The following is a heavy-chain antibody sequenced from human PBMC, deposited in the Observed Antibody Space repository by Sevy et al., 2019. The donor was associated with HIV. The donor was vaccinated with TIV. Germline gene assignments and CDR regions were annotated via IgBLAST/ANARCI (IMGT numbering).Heavy chain of an antibody. CDR2: IYPGGSA. V-gene: IGHV4-38-2*01. CDR3: AEVKNSYGGDYFDS. Sequence: SETLSLSCAVSGYSIRSAYQWGWNRQPPGHGLEWIGSIYPGGSAFYNPSLKSRVTISVDMYKNQFSLNLRAVTAADTAVYYCAEVKNSYGGDYFDSWGPGTLVTVSS. D-gene: IGHD4-17*01. CDR1: GYSIRSAYQ. J-gene: IGHJ4*02.